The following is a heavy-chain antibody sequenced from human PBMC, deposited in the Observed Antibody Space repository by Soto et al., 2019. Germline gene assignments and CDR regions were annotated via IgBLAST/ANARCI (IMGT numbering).Heavy chain of an antibody. Sequence: EVQLLESGGGLVQPGGSLRLSCAASGFTFSSNPMSWVRQAPGKGLEWVSSISDGGGSTYYADSVKGRFTISRDNSKNTLYLHMNRLRAEDTAVYYCAKIRAAVGTEYWGQGTLVTVSS. J-gene: IGHJ4*02. D-gene: IGHD6-13*01. CDR2: ISDGGGST. V-gene: IGHV3-23*01. CDR1: GFTFSSNP. CDR3: AKIRAAVGTEY.